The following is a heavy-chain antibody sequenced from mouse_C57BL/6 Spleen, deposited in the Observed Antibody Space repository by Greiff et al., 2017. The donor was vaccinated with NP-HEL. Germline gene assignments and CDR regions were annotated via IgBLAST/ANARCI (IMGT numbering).Heavy chain of an antibody. J-gene: IGHJ1*03. Sequence: EVKLQESGPGLVKPSQSLSLTCSVTGYSITSGYYWNWIRQFPGNKLEWMGYISYDGSNNYNPSLKNRTTITRDTSKNQFSLKLNSVTTEDTATYYWTGDRYEYNWYFDVWGTGTTVTVDS. V-gene: IGHV3-6*01. D-gene: IGHD2-4*01. CDR1: GYSITSGYY. CDR3: TGDRYEYNWYFDV. CDR2: ISYDGSN.